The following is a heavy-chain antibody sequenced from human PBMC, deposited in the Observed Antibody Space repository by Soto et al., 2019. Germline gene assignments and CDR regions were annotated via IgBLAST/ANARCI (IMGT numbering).Heavy chain of an antibody. CDR3: ARVFLMIPQRACAIDI. J-gene: IGHJ3*02. CDR1: GGSFSGYY. CDR2: INHSGST. Sequence: SETLSLTCAVYGGSFSGYYWSWIRQPPGKGLEWIGEINHSGSTNYNPSLKSRVTISVDTSKNQFSLKLSSVTAADTAVYYCARVFLMIPQRACAIDIRGPGPIV. D-gene: IGHD3-3*01. V-gene: IGHV4-34*01.